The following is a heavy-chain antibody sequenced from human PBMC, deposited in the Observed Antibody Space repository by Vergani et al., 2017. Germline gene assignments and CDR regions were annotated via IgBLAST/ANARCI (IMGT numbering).Heavy chain of an antibody. Sequence: QVHLVESGGGVVQPGGSLRLSCAASAFTFSSYGMHWARQVPGKGLEWVAFIRHDGTNQYYADSVKGRFTISRDNSRNTLDLQMNSLKPEDTAVYYCARVTRRTPNYSSTSCYSSWYFDLWGRGTLVTVSS. V-gene: IGHV3-30*02. D-gene: IGHD2-2*02. CDR2: IRHDGTNQ. J-gene: IGHJ2*01. CDR1: AFTFSSYG. CDR3: ARVTRRTPNYSSTSCYSSWYFDL.